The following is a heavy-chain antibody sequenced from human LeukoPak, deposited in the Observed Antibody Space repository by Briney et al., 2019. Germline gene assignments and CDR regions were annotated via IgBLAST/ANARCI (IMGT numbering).Heavy chain of an antibody. CDR3: ARNCSGGSCFDY. V-gene: IGHV4-59*07. J-gene: IGHJ4*02. D-gene: IGHD2-15*01. CDR1: GRSISSYY. Sequence: SVTLSLTCSLSGRSISSYYWSGIPDPPRGGLESIWYVYYSASTNYNPSLKSRVIISVDTFKNQFSLELSTVTAADTAVYYCARNCSGGSCFDYWGQGTLVTVSS. CDR2: VYYSAST.